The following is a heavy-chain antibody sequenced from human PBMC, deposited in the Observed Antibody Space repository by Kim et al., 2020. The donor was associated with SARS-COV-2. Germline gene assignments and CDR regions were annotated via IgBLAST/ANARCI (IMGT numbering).Heavy chain of an antibody. CDR1: GFTFSSYS. D-gene: IGHD3-22*01. V-gene: IGHV3-21*01. J-gene: IGHJ3*02. Sequence: GGSLRLSCAASGFTFSSYSMNWVRQAPGKGLEWVSSISSSSSYIYYADSVKGRFTISRDNAKNSLYLQMNSLRAEDTAVYYCARDLTPVYYYDSSGYHDAFDIWGQGTMVTVSS. CDR3: ARDLTPVYYYDSSGYHDAFDI. CDR2: ISSSSSYI.